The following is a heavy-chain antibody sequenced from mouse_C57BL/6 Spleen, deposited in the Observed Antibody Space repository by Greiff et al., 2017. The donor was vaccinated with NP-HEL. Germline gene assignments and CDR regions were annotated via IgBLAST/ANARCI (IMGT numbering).Heavy chain of an antibody. Sequence: EVMLVESGGGLVKPGGSLKLSCAASGFTFSDYGMHWVRQAPEKGLEWVAYISSGSSTIYYADTVKGRFTISRDNAKNTLFLQMTSLRSEDTAMYYCARRPDYYGSSYVYWYFDVWGTGTTVTVSS. CDR1: GFTFSDYG. J-gene: IGHJ1*03. CDR2: ISSGSSTI. CDR3: ARRPDYYGSSYVYWYFDV. V-gene: IGHV5-17*01. D-gene: IGHD1-1*01.